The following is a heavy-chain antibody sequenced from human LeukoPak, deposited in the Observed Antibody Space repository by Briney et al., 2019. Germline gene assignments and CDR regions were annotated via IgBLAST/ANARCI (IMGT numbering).Heavy chain of an antibody. J-gene: IGHJ6*03. CDR2: ISGSGGST. Sequence: PGGSLRLSCAVSGFTFSSYVMSWVRQAPGKGLEWVSAISGSGGSTYYADSVKGRFTISRDNSKNTLYLQMNSLRAEDTAVYYCATCSKMYSSSWYYYYYYMDVWGKGTTVTISS. D-gene: IGHD6-13*01. CDR3: ATCSKMYSSSWYYYYYYMDV. V-gene: IGHV3-23*01. CDR1: GFTFSSYV.